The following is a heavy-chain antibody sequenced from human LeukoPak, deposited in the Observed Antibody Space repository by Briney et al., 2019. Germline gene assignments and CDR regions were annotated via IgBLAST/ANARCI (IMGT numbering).Heavy chain of an antibody. D-gene: IGHD3-16*01. CDR2: IYYSGST. CDR3: ARERDDPIMAFDY. Sequence: PSQTLSLTCAVSGGSISSYYWSWIRQPPGKGLEWIGYIYYSGSTNYNPSLKSRVTISVDTSKNQFSLKLSSVTAADTAVYYCARERDDPIMAFDYWGQGTLVTVSS. V-gene: IGHV4-59*01. J-gene: IGHJ4*02. CDR1: GGSISSYY.